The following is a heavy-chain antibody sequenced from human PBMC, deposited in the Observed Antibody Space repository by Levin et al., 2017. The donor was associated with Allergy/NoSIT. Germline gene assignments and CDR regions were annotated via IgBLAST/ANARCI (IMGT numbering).Heavy chain of an antibody. CDR1: GFTFSSYA. D-gene: IGHD2-2*01. Sequence: GGSLRLSCAASGFTFSSYAMSWVRQAPGKGLEWVSAISGSGGSTYYADSVKGRFTISRDNSKNTLYLQMNSLRAEDTAVYYCAKDPYCSSTSCYDYDMDVWGQGTTVTVSS. CDR3: AKDPYCSSTSCYDYDMDV. CDR2: ISGSGGST. V-gene: IGHV3-23*01. J-gene: IGHJ6*02.